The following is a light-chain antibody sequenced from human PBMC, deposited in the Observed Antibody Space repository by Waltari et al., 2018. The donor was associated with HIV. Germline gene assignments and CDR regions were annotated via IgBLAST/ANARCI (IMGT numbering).Light chain of an antibody. CDR2: EAT. V-gene: IGLV2-23*01. J-gene: IGLJ2*01. CDR1: SGDVGAYNL. CDR3: CSYAGTVV. Sequence: QSALSQPASVSGSHGPSITISCTGGSGDVGAYNLVSWYQRLPGSAPKLIIYEATKRPSGVSNRFSGSKSGGTASLTISGLQADDEGHYYCCSYAGTVVFGGGTELTVL.